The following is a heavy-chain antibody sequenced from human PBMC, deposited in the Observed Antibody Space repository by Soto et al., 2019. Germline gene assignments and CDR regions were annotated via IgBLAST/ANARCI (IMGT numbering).Heavy chain of an antibody. D-gene: IGHD5-18*01. CDR3: ARHAWIQLWLRDNWFDP. V-gene: IGHV4-39*01. CDR2: IYYSGST. CDR1: GGSISSSSYY. Sequence: SETLALTCTDSGGSISSSSYYWGWIRQPPGKGLEWIGSIYYSGSTYYNPSLKSRVTISVDTSKNQFSLKLSSVTAADTAVYYCARHAWIQLWLRDNWFDPWGQGTLVTVS. J-gene: IGHJ5*02.